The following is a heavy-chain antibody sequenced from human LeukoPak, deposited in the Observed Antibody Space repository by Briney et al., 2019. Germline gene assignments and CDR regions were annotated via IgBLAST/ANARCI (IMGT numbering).Heavy chain of an antibody. V-gene: IGHV4-39*01. D-gene: IGHD5-24*01. CDR3: ARRPTIFDY. CDR2: IYYSGSA. CDR1: GGSISSSNYY. J-gene: IGHJ4*02. Sequence: SETLSLTCSVSGGSISSSNYYWGWIRQPPGKGLEWIGSIYYSGSAYYNPSLKSRVTISVDTSENQFSLKLSSVTAADTAVYYCARRPTIFDYWGQGTLVTVSS.